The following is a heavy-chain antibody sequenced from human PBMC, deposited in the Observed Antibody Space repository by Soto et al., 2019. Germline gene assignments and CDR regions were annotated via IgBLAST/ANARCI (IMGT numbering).Heavy chain of an antibody. CDR1: GFTFSSYS. CDR2: ISSSSSTI. CDR3: ARDLVVLGPSSWPSHYYYGMDV. D-gene: IGHD6-13*01. Sequence: GGSLRLSCAASGFTFSSYSMNWVRQAPGKGLEWVSYISSSSSTIYYADSVKGRFTISRDNAKNSLYLQMNSLRDEDTAVYYCARDLVVLGPSSWPSHYYYGMDVWGQGTTVTVSS. V-gene: IGHV3-48*02. J-gene: IGHJ6*02.